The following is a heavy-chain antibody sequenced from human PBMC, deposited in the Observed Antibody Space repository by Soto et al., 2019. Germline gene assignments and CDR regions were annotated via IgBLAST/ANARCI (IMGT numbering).Heavy chain of an antibody. CDR2: IYYSGST. Sequence: SETLSLTCTVSGGSISSSSYYWGWIRQPPGKALEWIGSIYYSGSTYYNPSLKSRVTISVDTSKNQFSLKLSSVTAADTAVYYCARGSGSYPMGYYYGMDVWGQGTTVTVSS. D-gene: IGHD1-26*01. CDR1: GGSISSSSYY. V-gene: IGHV4-39*01. J-gene: IGHJ6*02. CDR3: ARGSGSYPMGYYYGMDV.